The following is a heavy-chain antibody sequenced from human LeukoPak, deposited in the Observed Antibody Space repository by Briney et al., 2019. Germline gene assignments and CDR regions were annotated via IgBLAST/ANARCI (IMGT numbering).Heavy chain of an antibody. D-gene: IGHD5-18*01. Sequence: SETLSLTCAVYGGSFSGYYWSWIRQPPGKGLEWIGEINHSGSTNYNPSLKSRVTISVDTSKNQFSLKLSSVTAADTAVYYCASRTGGYSYGPEPFDYWGQGTLVTVSS. CDR3: ASRTGGYSYGPEPFDY. V-gene: IGHV4-34*01. J-gene: IGHJ4*02. CDR2: INHSGST. CDR1: GGSFSGYY.